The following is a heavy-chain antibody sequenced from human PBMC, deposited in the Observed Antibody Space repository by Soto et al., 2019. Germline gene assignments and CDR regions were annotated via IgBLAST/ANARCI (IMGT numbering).Heavy chain of an antibody. Sequence: EVQLLGSGGGLVQPGGSLTLSCAGSGFTLSNYAMSWVRQAPGMGLEWVSCISATGGSTYYADSVKGRFTISRDNSNNTLYLHTVSLRVEDTAVYYCAKAVVAKSLITTVTTGDYWGQGTRVTVSS. CDR1: GFTLSNYA. J-gene: IGHJ4*02. CDR2: ISATGGST. V-gene: IGHV3-23*01. D-gene: IGHD4-17*01. CDR3: AKAVVAKSLITTVTTGDY.